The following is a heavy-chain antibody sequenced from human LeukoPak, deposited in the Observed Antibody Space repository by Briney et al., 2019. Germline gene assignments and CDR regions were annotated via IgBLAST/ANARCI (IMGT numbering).Heavy chain of an antibody. V-gene: IGHV3-23*01. CDR2: ISPGGPT. CDR1: GFPFSNYG. CDR3: AKDGAWLRFDD. J-gene: IGHJ4*02. Sequence: GGSLRLSCAGSGFPFSNYGMNWVRHAPGKGLEWVSGISPGGPTYYADSVKGRFTISRDDSKNTLYLQMNTLRAEDTAVYYCAKDGAWLRFDDWGQGIFVTVSS. D-gene: IGHD5-12*01.